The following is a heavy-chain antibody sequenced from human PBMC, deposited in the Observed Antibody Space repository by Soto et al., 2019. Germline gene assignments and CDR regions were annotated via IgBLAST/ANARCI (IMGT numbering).Heavy chain of an antibody. CDR2: IGTAGDT. CDR1: GFTFSSYD. D-gene: IGHD3-22*01. V-gene: IGHV3-13*01. J-gene: IGHJ3*02. CDR3: ARDTYYYDSSGYCFHAFDM. Sequence: PGGSLRLSCAASGFTFSSYDMHWVRQATGKGLEWVSAIGTAGDTYYPGSVKGRFTISRENAKNSLYLQMNSLRAEDTAVYYCARDTYYYDSSGYCFHAFDMWGQGTMVTVSS.